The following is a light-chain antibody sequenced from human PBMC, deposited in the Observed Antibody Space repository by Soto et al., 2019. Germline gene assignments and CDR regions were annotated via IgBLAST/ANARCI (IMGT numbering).Light chain of an antibody. CDR1: SSNIGKNY. CDR2: EVN. Sequence: QSVLTQPPSVSAAPGQEVTISCSGSSSNIGKNYVSWYQHHPGKAPKLIIYEVNKRPSGVPDRFSGSKSGFTASLTVSGLQAEDDADYYCNSYAGNNILIFGGGTKLTVL. CDR3: NSYAGNNILI. V-gene: IGLV2-8*01. J-gene: IGLJ2*01.